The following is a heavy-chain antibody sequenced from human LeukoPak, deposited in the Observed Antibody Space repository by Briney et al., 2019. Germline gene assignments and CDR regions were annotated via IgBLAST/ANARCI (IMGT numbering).Heavy chain of an antibody. CDR3: ARAQYYFDRGSWFDP. CDR2: INPNSGGT. Sequence: ASVKVSCKASGYTFTGYYMHWVRQAPGQGLEWMGWINPNSGGTNYAQKFQGRVAMTRDTSISTAYMELSRLRSDDTAVYYCARAQYYFDRGSWFDPGGQEPLVTVSS. V-gene: IGHV1-2*02. D-gene: IGHD3-22*01. J-gene: IGHJ5*02. CDR1: GYTFTGYY.